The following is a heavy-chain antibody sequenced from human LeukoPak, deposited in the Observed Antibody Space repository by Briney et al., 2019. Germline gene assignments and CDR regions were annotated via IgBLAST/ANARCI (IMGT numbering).Heavy chain of an antibody. J-gene: IGHJ4*02. CDR2: IKQDGSEK. V-gene: IGHV3-7*01. Sequence: GGPLRLSCAASGFTFSSYWMSWVRQAPGKGLEWVANIKQDGSEKYYVDSVKGRFTISRDNSKNTLYLQMNSLRAEDTAVYYCAKTAKRWTAPGQVYFDYWGQGTLVTVSS. CDR1: GFTFSSYW. D-gene: IGHD3/OR15-3a*01. CDR3: AKTAKRWTAPGQVYFDY.